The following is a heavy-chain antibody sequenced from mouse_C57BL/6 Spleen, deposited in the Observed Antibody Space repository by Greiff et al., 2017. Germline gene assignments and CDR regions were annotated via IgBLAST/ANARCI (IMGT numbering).Heavy chain of an antibody. Sequence: QVQLQQSGPELVKPGASVKISCKASGYTFTDYYINWVKQRPGQGLEWIGWIFPGSGSTYYNEKFKGKATFTVDKSSSTAYMLLSSLTSEDSAVYFCASSGRDSAGCGFGYYAMDYWGQGTSVTVSS. D-gene: IGHD3-2*02. CDR3: ASSGRDSAGCGFGYYAMDY. V-gene: IGHV1-75*01. CDR1: GYTFTDYY. J-gene: IGHJ4*01. CDR2: IFPGSGST.